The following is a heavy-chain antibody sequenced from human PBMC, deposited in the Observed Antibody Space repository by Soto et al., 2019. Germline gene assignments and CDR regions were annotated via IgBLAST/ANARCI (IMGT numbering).Heavy chain of an antibody. CDR3: TPGTWTYPPFDY. CDR1: DFTFSNAW. CDR2: IRDKSDGGTT. Sequence: EVHLMESGGGVVKPGGALRLSCAAPDFTFSNAWLYWVRQTPGKGMEWVGRIRDKSDGGTTDYAAPVQGRFTISIDDSTNLLYLEMNNRTTEDTAGYDCTPGTWTYPPFDYWCQGTLVTFYS. J-gene: IGHJ4*02. V-gene: IGHV3-15*07. D-gene: IGHD5-12*01.